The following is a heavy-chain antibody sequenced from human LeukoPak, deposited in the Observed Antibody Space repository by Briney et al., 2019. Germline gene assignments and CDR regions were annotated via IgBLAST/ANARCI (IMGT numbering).Heavy chain of an antibody. CDR3: ARWLGYCSSSSCYQPFDC. CDR1: GYSFTSYW. V-gene: IGHV5-51*01. CDR2: IYPGDSDA. Sequence: GESLKISCKGSGYSFTSYWIGWVRQMPGKGLEWMGIIYPGDSDARHSPSFQGQVTISADKSISTTYLHWSSLKASDTAMYYCARWLGYCSSSSCYQPFDCWGQGTLVTVSS. J-gene: IGHJ4*02. D-gene: IGHD2-2*01.